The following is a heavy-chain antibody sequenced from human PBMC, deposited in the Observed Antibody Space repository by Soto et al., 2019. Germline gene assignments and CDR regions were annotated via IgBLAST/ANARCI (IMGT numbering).Heavy chain of an antibody. V-gene: IGHV1-18*01. D-gene: IGHD4-17*01. CDR1: GYTFTSDG. J-gene: IGHJ6*02. Sequence: QVQLVQSGAEVKKPGASVKVSCKASGYTFTSDGISWVRQAPGQGLEWMGWISAYNGNTNYAQKLQGRVTMTTDTSTSTAYMELRSLRSDDTAVYYCAREMDGDYGHGPYYYGMDVWGQGTTVTVSS. CDR3: AREMDGDYGHGPYYYGMDV. CDR2: ISAYNGNT.